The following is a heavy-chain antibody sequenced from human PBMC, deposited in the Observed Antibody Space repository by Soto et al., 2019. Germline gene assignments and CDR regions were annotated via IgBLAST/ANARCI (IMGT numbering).Heavy chain of an antibody. V-gene: IGHV3-48*02. Sequence: EVQVVESGGGLVQPGGSLRLSCEGSGFTFSTYNMDWVRQAPGKGLEWVSYITNTGGTIYYADSERGRFTISRDNAKNTLFLQMNSLRDDDTAVYYCARDGNRGFDMDVWGQGTTVTVSS. CDR3: ARDGNRGFDMDV. CDR1: GFTFSTYN. J-gene: IGHJ6*02. CDR2: ITNTGGTI.